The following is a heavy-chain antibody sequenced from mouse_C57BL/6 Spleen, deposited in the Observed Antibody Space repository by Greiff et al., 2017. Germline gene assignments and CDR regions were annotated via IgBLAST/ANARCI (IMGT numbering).Heavy chain of an antibody. J-gene: IGHJ4*01. Sequence: EVKLVESGGGLVKPGGSLKLSCAASGFTFSSYAMSWVRQTPEKRLAWVATISDGGSYTYYPDTVKGRFTISRDNAKNNLYLHMSHLKSEDTAMYYCARALRDDCAMEDWGQGTTVTVSS. CDR1: GFTFSSYA. CDR2: ISDGGSYT. D-gene: IGHD2-12*01. V-gene: IGHV5-4*03. CDR3: ARALRDDCAMED.